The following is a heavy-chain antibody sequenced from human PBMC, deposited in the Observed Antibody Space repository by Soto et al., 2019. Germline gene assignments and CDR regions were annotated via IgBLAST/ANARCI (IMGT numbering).Heavy chain of an antibody. Sequence: GDSLKISCKGSGYSFTSYWITWVRQMPGKGLEWTGRIDPSDSYTKYSPSFQGHVTMSADKSISTVYLQWSSLKASDTAIYYCARRDSSGWYTESDYWRQGTLVTVSS. CDR2: IDPSDSYT. D-gene: IGHD6-19*01. CDR3: ARRDSSGWYTESDY. V-gene: IGHV5-10-1*01. CDR1: GYSFTSYW. J-gene: IGHJ4*02.